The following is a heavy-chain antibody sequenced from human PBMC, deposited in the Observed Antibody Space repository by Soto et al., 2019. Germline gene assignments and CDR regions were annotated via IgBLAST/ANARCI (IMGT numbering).Heavy chain of an antibody. CDR1: GYTFTSYG. CDR3: ARDLRLDCSGGSCYGVDTTHPEFDY. CDR2: ISAYNGNT. V-gene: IGHV1-18*01. D-gene: IGHD2-15*01. J-gene: IGHJ4*02. Sequence: ASVKVSCKASGYTFTSYGISWVRQAPGQGLEWMGWISAYNGNTNYAQKLQGRVTMTTDTSTSTAYMELRSLRSDDTAVYYCARDLRLDCSGGSCYGVDTTHPEFDYWGQGTLVTVSS.